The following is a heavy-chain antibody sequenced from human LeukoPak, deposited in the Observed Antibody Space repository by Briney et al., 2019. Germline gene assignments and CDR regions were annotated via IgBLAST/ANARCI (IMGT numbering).Heavy chain of an antibody. Sequence: SVKVSCKASGGTFSSYAISWVRQAPGQGLEWMGGIIPIFGTANYAQKFQGRVTITADESTSTAYMELSSLRSEDMAVYYCARSFRIAAAGSTGTSLDYWGQGTLVTVSS. V-gene: IGHV1-69*01. CDR1: GGTFSSYA. CDR3: ARSFRIAAAGSTGTSLDY. CDR2: IIPIFGTA. J-gene: IGHJ4*02. D-gene: IGHD6-13*01.